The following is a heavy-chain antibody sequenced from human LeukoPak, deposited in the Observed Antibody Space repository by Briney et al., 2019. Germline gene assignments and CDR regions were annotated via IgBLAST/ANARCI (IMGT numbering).Heavy chain of an antibody. Sequence: ASVKVSCKGSGYTFTKFGITWVRQAPGQGLEWMGWISTYNGDTKYAQKLQGRVTMTRDTSTNTAYMELRSLRSDDTAVYYCARLGEMIVGTMTTDAFDIWGQGTMVTVSS. CDR2: ISTYNGDT. V-gene: IGHV1-18*01. D-gene: IGHD3-22*01. CDR3: ARLGEMIVGTMTTDAFDI. CDR1: GYTFTKFG. J-gene: IGHJ3*02.